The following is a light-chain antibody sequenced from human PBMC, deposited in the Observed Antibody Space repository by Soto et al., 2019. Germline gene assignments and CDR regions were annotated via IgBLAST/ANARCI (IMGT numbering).Light chain of an antibody. CDR1: STNIGDNY. CDR2: DND. V-gene: IGLV1-51*01. J-gene: IGLJ1*01. CDR3: GTWDDSLVSYV. Sequence: QTVVTQPPSVSAAPGQRVIISCSGSSTNIGDNYVSWYQHLPGTAPKLVVYDNDRRPSELPGLFSGSKSGTSATLVITGLQTGDEADYYCGTWDDSLVSYVFGAGTKLTVL.